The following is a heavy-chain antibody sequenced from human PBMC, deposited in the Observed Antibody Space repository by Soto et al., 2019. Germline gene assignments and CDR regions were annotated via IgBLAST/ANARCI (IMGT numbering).Heavy chain of an antibody. CDR2: IYWNDDK. Sequence: SGPTLVNPTQTLTLTCTFSGFSLSTSGVGVGWIRQPPGKALEWLALIYWNDDKRYSPSLKSRLTITKDTSKNQVVLTMTNMDPVDTAKYYCARSYVWGSYRIYYFDYWGQGTLVTVSS. CDR1: GFSLSTSGVG. D-gene: IGHD3-16*02. J-gene: IGHJ4*02. CDR3: ARSYVWGSYRIYYFDY. V-gene: IGHV2-5*01.